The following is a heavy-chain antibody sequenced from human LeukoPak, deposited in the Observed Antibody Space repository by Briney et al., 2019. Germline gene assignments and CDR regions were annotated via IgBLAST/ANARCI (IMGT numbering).Heavy chain of an antibody. V-gene: IGHV3-48*03. CDR1: GFTFSSYE. CDR2: ISSSGSTI. CDR3: ARGNDYVWGSYRYFDY. D-gene: IGHD3-16*02. Sequence: PGGSLRLSCAASGFTFSSYEMNWVRQAPGKGLEWVSYISSSGSTIYYADSVKGRFTISRDNAKNSLYLQMNSLRAEDTAVYYCARGNDYVWGSYRYFDYWGQGTLVTVS. J-gene: IGHJ4*02.